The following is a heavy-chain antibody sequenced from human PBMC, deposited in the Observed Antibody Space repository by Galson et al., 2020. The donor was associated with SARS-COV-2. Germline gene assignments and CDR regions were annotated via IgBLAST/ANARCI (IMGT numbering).Heavy chain of an antibody. CDR2: MSGSGRST. Sequence: GGSLRLSCAASGFTISNYAMSWVRQAPGKGLEWVATMSGSGRSTQYTDSVKGRFTISRDNSKNTLYLQMSSLRAEDTAIYYCATDRRAVAGEYFESWGQGTLVTVSS. CDR3: ATDRRAVAGEYFES. V-gene: IGHV3-23*01. D-gene: IGHD6-19*01. J-gene: IGHJ4*02. CDR1: GFTISNYA.